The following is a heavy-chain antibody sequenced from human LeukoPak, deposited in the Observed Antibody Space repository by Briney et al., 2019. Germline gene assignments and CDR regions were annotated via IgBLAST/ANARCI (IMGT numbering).Heavy chain of an antibody. V-gene: IGHV4-59*01. D-gene: IGHD1-14*01. J-gene: IGHJ4*02. CDR2: IYYSGST. CDR3: ARVSGAAGWDY. CDR1: GGSISSYY. Sequence: SETLSLTCTVSGGSISSYYWSWIRQPPGKGLEWIGYIYYSGSTNYNPSLKRRVTISVDTSKNQFSLKLSSVTAADTAVYYCARVSGAAGWDYWGQGTLVTVSS.